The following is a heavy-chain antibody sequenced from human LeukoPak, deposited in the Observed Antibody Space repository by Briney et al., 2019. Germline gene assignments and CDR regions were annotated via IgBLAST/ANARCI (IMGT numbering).Heavy chain of an antibody. D-gene: IGHD1-14*01. V-gene: IGHV1-46*01. CDR1: GYTFTTYQ. Sequence: ASVKVSCKTAGYTFTTYQMHWVRQAPAQGLEWMGVIDPSGGSTSYAQRFQGSVIMTRDTSTATVYMELSGLRSEDTAVYCCARDVYNSAIDYWGQGTLVTVSS. J-gene: IGHJ4*02. CDR3: ARDVYNSAIDY. CDR2: IDPSGGST.